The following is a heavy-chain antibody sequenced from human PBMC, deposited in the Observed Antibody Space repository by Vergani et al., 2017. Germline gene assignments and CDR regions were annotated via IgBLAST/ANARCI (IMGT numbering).Heavy chain of an antibody. CDR3: ASYGSGFSADY. Sequence: EVQLVESGGGLVQPGGSLRLSCAASGFTFSSYWMSWVRQAPGKGLEWVANIKQDGSEKYYVDSVKGRFTISRDNAKNSLYLQMNSLRAEDTAVYYCASYGSGFSADYWGQGTLVTVSS. CDR1: GFTFSSYW. CDR2: IKQDGSEK. V-gene: IGHV3-7*01. J-gene: IGHJ4*02. D-gene: IGHD3-10*01.